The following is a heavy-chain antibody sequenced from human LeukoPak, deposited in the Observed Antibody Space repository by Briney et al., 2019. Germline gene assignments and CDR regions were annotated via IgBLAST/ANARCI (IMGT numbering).Heavy chain of an antibody. Sequence: QSGGSLRLSCAASGFTFSSYGMNWVRQVPGKGLEWVSYISSSGTTISYADSVKGRFTISRDSGRNSLYLRMSSLRVEDTAVYYCARDLKAYSSSGGVDYWGQGTLVTVSS. V-gene: IGHV3-48*01. CDR3: ARDLKAYSSSGGVDY. CDR1: GFTFSSYG. D-gene: IGHD6-13*01. CDR2: ISSSGTTI. J-gene: IGHJ4*02.